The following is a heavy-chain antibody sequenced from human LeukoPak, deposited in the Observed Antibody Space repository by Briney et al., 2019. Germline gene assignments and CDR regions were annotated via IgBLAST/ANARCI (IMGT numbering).Heavy chain of an antibody. CDR1: GYTLTELS. V-gene: IGHV1-24*01. J-gene: IGHJ3*02. CDR3: ATFLISSGYYSFINSDAFDI. Sequence: ASVKVSRKVSGYTLTELSMHWVRQAPRKPLEWMGGFDPEDCETIYAQKFQGRVTMTEDTSTDTAYMELSSLRSEDTAVYYCATFLISSGYYSFINSDAFDIWGQGTMVTVSS. D-gene: IGHD3-22*01. CDR2: FDPEDCET.